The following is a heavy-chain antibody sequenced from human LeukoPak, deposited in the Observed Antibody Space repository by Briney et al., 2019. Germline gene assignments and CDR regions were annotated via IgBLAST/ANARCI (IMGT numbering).Heavy chain of an antibody. Sequence: GGSLRLSCAASGFTFSSYAMHWVRQAPGKGLEWVAAISDDGSNEYYADSVKGRFTISRDNSKNTLYLQMNSLRAEDTAVYYCAKDLWFGEFLHYWGQGTLVTVSS. V-gene: IGHV3-30*04. J-gene: IGHJ4*02. CDR3: AKDLWFGEFLHY. CDR1: GFTFSSYA. CDR2: ISDDGSNE. D-gene: IGHD3-10*01.